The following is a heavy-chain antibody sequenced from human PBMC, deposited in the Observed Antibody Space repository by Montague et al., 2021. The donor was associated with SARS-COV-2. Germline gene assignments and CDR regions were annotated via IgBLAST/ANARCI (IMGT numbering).Heavy chain of an antibody. CDR2: ISDGGST. D-gene: IGHD2-15*01. J-gene: IGHJ4*02. CDR3: ARHYSATLPAVY. Sequence: SETLSLTCTVSGGSISSFYWSWFRQLPGKGLEWIGYISDGGSTNYNPSLTSRVTMSVDTSKNQFSLKVNSVTAADTAVYYCARHYSATLPAVYWGQGTLVTVSS. CDR1: GGSISSFY. V-gene: IGHV4-59*08.